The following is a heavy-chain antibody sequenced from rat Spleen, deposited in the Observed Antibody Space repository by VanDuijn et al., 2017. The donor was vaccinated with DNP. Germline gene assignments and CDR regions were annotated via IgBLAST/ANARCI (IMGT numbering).Heavy chain of an antibody. CDR3: VTRPSGKFHY. V-gene: IGHV5-17*01. CDR2: ISYDGSRT. J-gene: IGHJ2*01. Sequence: EVQLVESGGGLVQPGRSLKLSCAASGFTFSDYAMAWVRQAPKKGLEWVATISYDGSRTYYRDSVKGRFTISRDNAKSTLYLQIDSLRSEDTATYYCVTRPSGKFHYWGQGVMVTVSS. CDR1: GFTFSDYA.